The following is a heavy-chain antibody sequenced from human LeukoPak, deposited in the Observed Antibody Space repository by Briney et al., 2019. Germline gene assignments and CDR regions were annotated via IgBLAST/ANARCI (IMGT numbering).Heavy chain of an antibody. D-gene: IGHD3-9*01. CDR2: ILGSGGST. J-gene: IGHJ4*02. CDR1: GFTFSNYA. Sequence: GASLRLSCAASGFTFSNYAMSWVRQAPGKGLEWVSAILGSGGSTYYADSVKGRFTVSRDNSKSTLYLQMNSLRAEDTALYYCAKWGDYDVLTGYYVPDYWGQGILVTVSS. CDR3: AKWGDYDVLTGYYVPDY. V-gene: IGHV3-23*01.